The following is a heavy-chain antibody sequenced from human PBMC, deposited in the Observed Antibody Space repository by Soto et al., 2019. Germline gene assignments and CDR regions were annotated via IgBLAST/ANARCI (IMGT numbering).Heavy chain of an antibody. Sequence: ASVKVSCKTPGYTFTRYNIHWVRQAPGQRLEWMGWINPSNSVAKYAQKFQGRVTITADKSTSTAYMELSSLRSEDTAVYYCASLVPLIAVAGPDYYYGMDVWGQGTTVTVSS. CDR1: GYTFTRYN. D-gene: IGHD6-19*01. CDR3: ASLVPLIAVAGPDYYYGMDV. J-gene: IGHJ6*02. V-gene: IGHV1-3*01. CDR2: INPSNSVA.